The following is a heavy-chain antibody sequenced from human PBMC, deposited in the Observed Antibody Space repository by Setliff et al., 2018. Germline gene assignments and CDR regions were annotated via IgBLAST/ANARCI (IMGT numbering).Heavy chain of an antibody. CDR1: GFNLRTSS. V-gene: IGHV3-48*01. Sequence: QPGGSLRLSCAASGFNLRTSSMNWVRQAPGKGLEWIAFMSAMGITFYYADSVKGRFTISRDRVKNSLYLQLSRLRVDDTAIYYCAREGQLPGEEGAFDIWGQGTMVTVS. CDR2: MSAMGITF. CDR3: AREGQLPGEEGAFDI. J-gene: IGHJ3*02. D-gene: IGHD7-27*01.